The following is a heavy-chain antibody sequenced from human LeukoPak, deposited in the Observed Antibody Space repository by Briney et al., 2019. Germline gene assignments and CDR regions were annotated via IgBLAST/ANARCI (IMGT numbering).Heavy chain of an antibody. V-gene: IGHV3-74*01. D-gene: IGHD6-13*01. CDR3: TRAGSSWANDY. Sequence: GGSLRLSCVASGFTFSSSWMYWVRQAPGKGLVWASRISSDGSDTTHADSVKGRFTISRDNAKNILYLQMNSLRVEDTAVYYCTRAGSSWANDYWGQGTLVTVSS. CDR1: GFTFSSSW. CDR2: ISSDGSDT. J-gene: IGHJ4*02.